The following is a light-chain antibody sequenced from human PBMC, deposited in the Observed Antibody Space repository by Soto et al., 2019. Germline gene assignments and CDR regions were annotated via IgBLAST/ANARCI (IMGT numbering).Light chain of an antibody. CDR2: GAA. J-gene: IGKJ1*01. Sequence: DLQMTQSPSSLSASVGYISPITFLASQGIRKDLGWYQQKVGKAPRRLIFGAAALQSGVPSRFSGSGSGTEFTLTISSLQPEDFATYYCLQYNSYPRTFGKGPKGDIK. CDR1: QGIRKD. V-gene: IGKV1-17*01. CDR3: LQYNSYPRT.